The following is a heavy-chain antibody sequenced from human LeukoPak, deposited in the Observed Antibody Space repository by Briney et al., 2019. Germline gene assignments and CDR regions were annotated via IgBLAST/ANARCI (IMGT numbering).Heavy chain of an antibody. CDR1: GYTFTSYD. Sequence: ASVKVSCKASGYTFTSYDINWVRQATGQGLEWMGWMNPNSGNTGYAQRLQGRVTITRNTSIRTAYMELSSLRSEDTAVYYCARSPANRGAARASGRLVNWFDPWGQGTLVTVSS. J-gene: IGHJ5*02. CDR2: MNPNSGNT. V-gene: IGHV1-8*03. D-gene: IGHD6-13*01. CDR3: ARSPANRGAARASGRLVNWFDP.